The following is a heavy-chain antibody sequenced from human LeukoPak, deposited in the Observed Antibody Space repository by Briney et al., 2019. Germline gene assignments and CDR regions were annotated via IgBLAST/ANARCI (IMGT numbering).Heavy chain of an antibody. CDR1: GASISPYY. J-gene: IGHJ4*01. D-gene: IGHD5-18*01. Sequence: SETLSLTCTVSGASISPYYWGCIRQPPGKGLEWIGYIYYSGSTTYNPSLKSRVTISVDTSKNQFSLKLSSVTAADTAVYYCARDKQPGDYWGHGTLVTVSS. V-gene: IGHV4-59*01. CDR3: ARDKQPGDY. CDR2: IYYSGST.